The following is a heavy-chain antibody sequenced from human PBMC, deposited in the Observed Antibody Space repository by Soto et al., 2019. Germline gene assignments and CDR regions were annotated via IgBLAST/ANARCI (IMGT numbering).Heavy chain of an antibody. CDR2: ISWISDLI. V-gene: IGHV3-9*01. CDR3: VKDTYNMVGATHFDF. Sequence: SLRLSCAAPGFTFDDYAMHWVRQAPGKGLEWVSGISWISDLIGYADSVKGRFTISRDNAKTSLHLQMNSLTTEDTALYYCVKDTYNMVGATHFDFWGQGTLVTVSS. D-gene: IGHD1-26*01. J-gene: IGHJ4*02. CDR1: GFTFDDYA.